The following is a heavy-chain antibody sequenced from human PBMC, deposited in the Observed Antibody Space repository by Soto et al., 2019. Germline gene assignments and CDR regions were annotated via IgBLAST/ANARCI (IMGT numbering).Heavy chain of an antibody. J-gene: IGHJ6*02. CDR3: AREDTAMVTRSKYYYYYYGMDV. Sequence: AASVKVSCKASGGTFSSYAISWVRQAPGQGLEWMGGIIPIFGTANYAQKFQGRVTITADESTSTAYMELSSLRSEDTAVYYCAREDTAMVTRSKYYYYYYGMDVWGQGTTVTVSS. V-gene: IGHV1-69*13. D-gene: IGHD5-18*01. CDR2: IIPIFGTA. CDR1: GGTFSSYA.